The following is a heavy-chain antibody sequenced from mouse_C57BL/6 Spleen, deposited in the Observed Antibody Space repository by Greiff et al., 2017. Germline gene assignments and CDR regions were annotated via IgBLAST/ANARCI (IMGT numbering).Heavy chain of an antibody. V-gene: IGHV5-17*01. Sequence: VQLKESGGGLVKPGGSLKLSCAASGFTFSDYGMHWVRQAPGKGLEWVAYISSGSSTIYYADTVKGRFTISRDNAKNTLFLQMTSLRAEDTAMYYCARGGYPGYWGQGTTLTVSS. D-gene: IGHD2-2*01. CDR3: ARGGYPGY. CDR1: GFTFSDYG. CDR2: ISSGSSTI. J-gene: IGHJ2*01.